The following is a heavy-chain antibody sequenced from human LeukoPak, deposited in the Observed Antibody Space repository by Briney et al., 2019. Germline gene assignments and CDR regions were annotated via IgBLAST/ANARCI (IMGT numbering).Heavy chain of an antibody. CDR2: ISYDGSNK. D-gene: IGHD3-3*01. CDR3: ARDQYYDFWSGYQTEYYFDY. Sequence: GGSLRLSCAASGFTFSGYPIHWVRQAPGKGLEWVAVISYDGSNKYYADSVKGRFTISRDNSKNTLYLQMNSLRAEDTAVYYCARDQYYDFWSGYQTEYYFDYWGQGTLVTVSS. V-gene: IGHV3-30-3*01. CDR1: GFTFSGYP. J-gene: IGHJ4*02.